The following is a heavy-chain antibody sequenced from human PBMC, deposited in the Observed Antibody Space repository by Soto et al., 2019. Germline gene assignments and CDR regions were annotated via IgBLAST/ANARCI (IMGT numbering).Heavy chain of an antibody. D-gene: IGHD6-13*01. CDR1: GYTFTSYG. Sequence: GASVKVSCKASGYTFTSYGISWVRQAPGQGLEWMGWISAYNGNTNYAQKLQGRVTMTTDTSTSTAYMELRSLRSDDTAVYYCARDEGYSSSWTLLDYWGQGTLVTVSS. J-gene: IGHJ4*02. CDR2: ISAYNGNT. CDR3: ARDEGYSSSWTLLDY. V-gene: IGHV1-18*01.